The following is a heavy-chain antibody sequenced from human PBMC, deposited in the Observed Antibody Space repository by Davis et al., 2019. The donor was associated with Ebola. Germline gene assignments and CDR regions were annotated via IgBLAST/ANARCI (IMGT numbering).Heavy chain of an antibody. CDR3: ARDTGQWPVLGSLQH. CDR2: INPSGGST. V-gene: IGHV1-46*01. J-gene: IGHJ1*01. CDR1: GYTFTSYG. D-gene: IGHD6-19*01. Sequence: ASVKVSCKASGYTFTSYGISWVRQAPGQGLEWMGIINPSGGSTSYAQKFQGRVTMTRDTSTSTVYMELSSLRSEGTAVYYCARDTGQWPVLGSLQHWGQGTLVTVSS.